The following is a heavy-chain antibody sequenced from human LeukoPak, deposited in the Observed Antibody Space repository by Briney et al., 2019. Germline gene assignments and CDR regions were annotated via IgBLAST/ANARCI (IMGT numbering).Heavy chain of an antibody. V-gene: IGHV2-5*02. J-gene: IGHJ4*02. CDR2: IYLDDDK. Sequence: SGPTLVNPTQTLTLTCTFSGFSLSTSGVGVGWIRQPPGKALEWLALIYLDDDKRYRPSLKSRLTITKDTSKNQVVLTMTNMNPVDTATYYCVHWCNSFDYWGQGTLVTVSS. D-gene: IGHD2-8*01. CDR3: VHWCNSFDY. CDR1: GFSLSTSGVG.